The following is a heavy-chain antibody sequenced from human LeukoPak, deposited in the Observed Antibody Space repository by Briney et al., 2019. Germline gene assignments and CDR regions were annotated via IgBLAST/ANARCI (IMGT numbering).Heavy chain of an antibody. CDR1: GFTFSSYA. CDR2: ISGSGGST. V-gene: IGHV3-23*01. D-gene: IGHD3-3*01. J-gene: IGHJ4*02. CDR3: TRGSEWTSGVSDY. Sequence: GGSLRLSCAASGFTFSSYAMSWVRQAPGKGLEWVSAISGSGGSTYYADSVKGRFTISRDNAKNTLYLQMNSLRAEDTAVYYCTRGSEWTSGVSDYWGQGTLVTVSS.